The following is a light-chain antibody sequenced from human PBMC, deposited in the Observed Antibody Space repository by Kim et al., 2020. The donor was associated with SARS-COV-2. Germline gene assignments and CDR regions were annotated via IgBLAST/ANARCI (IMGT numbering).Light chain of an antibody. CDR3: QAWDTNVV. Sequence: VSVSPGQPASITCSGDKLGDKYASWYQQKPGQSPVLVIYQDSKRPSGIPERFSGSNSGNTATLTISGTQAMDEANYYCQAWDTNVVFGGGTQLTVL. CDR1: KLGDKY. J-gene: IGLJ2*01. V-gene: IGLV3-1*01. CDR2: QDS.